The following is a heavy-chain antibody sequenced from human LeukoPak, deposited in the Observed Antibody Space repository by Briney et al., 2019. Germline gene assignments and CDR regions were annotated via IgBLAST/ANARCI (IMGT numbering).Heavy chain of an antibody. V-gene: IGHV1-2*06. Sequence: ASLKVSCKASGYTFTGYYVDWVRQAPGQGLEWMGRINPNNGGTNYAQKFQGRVTMTRDTSISTAYMELSRLRSDDTAVYYCAREPVDWYYYYYGMDVWGQGTTVTVSS. D-gene: IGHD3/OR15-3a*01. CDR1: GYTFTGYY. CDR2: INPNNGGT. J-gene: IGHJ6*02. CDR3: AREPVDWYYYYYGMDV.